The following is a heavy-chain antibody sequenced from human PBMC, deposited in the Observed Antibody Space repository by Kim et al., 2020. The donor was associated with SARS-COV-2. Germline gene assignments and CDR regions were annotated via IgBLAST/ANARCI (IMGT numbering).Heavy chain of an antibody. CDR2: INHSGST. V-gene: IGHV4-34*01. Sequence: SETLSLTCAVYGGSFSGYYWSWIRQPPGKGLEWIGEINHSGSTNYNPSLKSRVTLSVDTSKNQFSLKLSSVTAADTAVYYCARGRWATPYYFDYWGQGTLVTVSS. D-gene: IGHD3-16*01. CDR1: GGSFSGYY. CDR3: ARGRWATPYYFDY. J-gene: IGHJ4*02.